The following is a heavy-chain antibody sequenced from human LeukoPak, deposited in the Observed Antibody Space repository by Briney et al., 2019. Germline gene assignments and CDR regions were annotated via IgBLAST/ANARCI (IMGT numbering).Heavy chain of an antibody. Sequence: PGGSLRLSCAASGFTFSTYAMSWVRQAPGKGLEWVSAVRGSGSDTYFADSVKGRFTISRDNSKNTLYLQVNSLRAEDTAIYYCAKTSRGNSGYDSPFDYWGQGTLVTVSS. CDR3: AKTSRGNSGYDSPFDY. V-gene: IGHV3-23*01. CDR1: GFTFSTYA. J-gene: IGHJ4*02. CDR2: VRGSGSDT. D-gene: IGHD5-12*01.